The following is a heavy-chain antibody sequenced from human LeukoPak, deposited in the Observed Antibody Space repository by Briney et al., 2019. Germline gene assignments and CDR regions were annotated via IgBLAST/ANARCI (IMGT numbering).Heavy chain of an antibody. Sequence: GGSLRLSCAASGFTFSSYGMHWVRQAPGKGLEWVAFIRYDGSNKYYADSVRGRFTISRDNSKNTLYLQMNSLRAEDTAVYYCAKEELRAPTRDVKFEANQQHITGRPFDYWGQGTLVTVSS. J-gene: IGHJ4*02. CDR2: IRYDGSNK. V-gene: IGHV3-30*02. CDR1: GFTFSSYG. CDR3: AKEELRAPTRDVKFEANQQHITGRPFDY. D-gene: IGHD1-7*01.